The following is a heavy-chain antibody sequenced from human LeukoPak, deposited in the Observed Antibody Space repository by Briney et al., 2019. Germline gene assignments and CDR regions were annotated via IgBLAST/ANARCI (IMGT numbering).Heavy chain of an antibody. CDR3: ARGYYYDSSGYPLGY. CDR1: GYSFTSYD. J-gene: IGHJ4*02. CDR2: KNPNSGNT. D-gene: IGHD3-22*01. Sequence: ASVKVSCKASGYSFTSYDINWVRPATGQGLEWMGWKNPNSGNTGYAQKFQGRVTMTRNTSISTAYMELSSLRSEDTAVYYCARGYYYDSSGYPLGYWGQGTLVTVSS. V-gene: IGHV1-8*01.